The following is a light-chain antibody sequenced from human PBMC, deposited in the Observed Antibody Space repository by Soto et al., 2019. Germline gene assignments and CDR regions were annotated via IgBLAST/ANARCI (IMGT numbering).Light chain of an antibody. CDR3: QQYDNWPWT. CDR2: KAS. Sequence: SPSAMSASVENRVTLTCRARQNIHPWVAWFQLKPGQAPKRLIYKASTLTSGVPSRFSGSGSGTDFTLTIISLQSEDFAVYYCQQYDNWPWTFGQGTK. V-gene: IGKV1-5*03. CDR1: QNIHPW. J-gene: IGKJ1*01.